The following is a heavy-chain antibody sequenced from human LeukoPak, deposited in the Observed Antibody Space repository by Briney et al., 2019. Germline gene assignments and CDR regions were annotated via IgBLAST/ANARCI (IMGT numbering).Heavy chain of an antibody. CDR2: ISGSGGST. Sequence: PGGSLRLSCAASGFTFSSYAMSWVRQAPGKGLEWVSAISGSGGSTYYADSVKGRFTIPRDNSKNTLYLQMNSLRAEDTAVYYCAKEESQQLLYYYYMDVWGKGTTVTVSS. D-gene: IGHD6-13*01. CDR1: GFTFSSYA. V-gene: IGHV3-23*01. J-gene: IGHJ6*03. CDR3: AKEESQQLLYYYYMDV.